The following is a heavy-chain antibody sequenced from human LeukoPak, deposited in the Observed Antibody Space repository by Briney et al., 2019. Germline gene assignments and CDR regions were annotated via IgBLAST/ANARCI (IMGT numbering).Heavy chain of an antibody. Sequence: GGSLRLSCAASGFTLSGYWIHWVRQAPGKGLVWVARINPDGSTTNYADSVKGRITISRDNARNTLYLQMHSLRAEDTAVYYCARDFHGDHDYWGQGTLDTVSS. V-gene: IGHV3-74*01. CDR3: ARDFHGDHDY. CDR2: INPDGSTT. D-gene: IGHD4-17*01. J-gene: IGHJ4*02. CDR1: GFTLSGYW.